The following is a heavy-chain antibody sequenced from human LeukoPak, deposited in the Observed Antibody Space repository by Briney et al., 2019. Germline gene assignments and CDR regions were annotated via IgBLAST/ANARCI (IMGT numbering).Heavy chain of an antibody. J-gene: IGHJ4*02. D-gene: IGHD2-2*01. CDR1: GYTLTELS. Sequence: ASVKVSCKVSGYTLTELSMPWVRQAPGKGLEWMGGFDPEDGETIYAQKFQGRVTMTEDTSTDTAYMELSSLRSEDTAVYYCATLPLDCSSTSCYVWGQGTLVTVSS. CDR3: ATLPLDCSSTSCYV. V-gene: IGHV1-24*01. CDR2: FDPEDGET.